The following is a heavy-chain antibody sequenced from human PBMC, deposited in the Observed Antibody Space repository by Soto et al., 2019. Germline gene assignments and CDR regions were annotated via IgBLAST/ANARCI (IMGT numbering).Heavy chain of an antibody. CDR3: ARDLIRTVPRRQVVYYSYQGMDV. J-gene: IGHJ6*02. D-gene: IGHD3-16*01. V-gene: IGHV3-30-3*01. CDR2: ISYDGSNK. Sequence: GGSLRLSCAASGFTFSSYAMHWVRQAPGKGLEWVAVISYDGSNKYYADSVKGRFTISRDNSKNTLYLQMNSLRAEDTAVYYCARDLIRTVPRRQVVYYSYQGMDVWGQGTTGTSP. CDR1: GFTFSSYA.